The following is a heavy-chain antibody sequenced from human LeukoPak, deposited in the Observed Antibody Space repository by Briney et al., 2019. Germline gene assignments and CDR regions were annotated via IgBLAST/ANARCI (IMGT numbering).Heavy chain of an antibody. D-gene: IGHD3/OR15-3a*01. CDR1: GFTFSSYG. Sequence: PGRSLRLSCAASGFTFSSYGMHWVRQAPGKGLEWVAVISYDGSNKYYADSVKGRFTISRDNSKNTLYLQMNSLRAEDTAVYYCARDDDFASGMDVWGQGTTVTVSS. CDR3: ARDDDFASGMDV. V-gene: IGHV3-30*03. J-gene: IGHJ6*02. CDR2: ISYDGSNK.